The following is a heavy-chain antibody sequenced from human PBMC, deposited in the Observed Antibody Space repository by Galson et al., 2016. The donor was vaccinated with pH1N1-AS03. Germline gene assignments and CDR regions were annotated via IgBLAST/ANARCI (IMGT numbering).Heavy chain of an antibody. D-gene: IGHD3-22*01. Sequence: QSGAEVKKSGESLRTSCKASGYTFTNYAVHWVRQAPGQRLEWMGWINADNTDTKYSQKFQDRVTITRDAFATTAYMELSSLRSEDTAVYYCARTNYYHSSGDYWGQGTLVTVSS. CDR1: GYTFTNYA. CDR2: INADNTDT. CDR3: ARTNYYHSSGDY. J-gene: IGHJ4*02. V-gene: IGHV1-3*01.